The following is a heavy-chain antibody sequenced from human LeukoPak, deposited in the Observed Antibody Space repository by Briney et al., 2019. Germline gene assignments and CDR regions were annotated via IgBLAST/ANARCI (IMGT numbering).Heavy chain of an antibody. CDR2: IKQDGSEK. V-gene: IGHV3-7*01. Sequence: GGSLRLSCAASGFTFSSYWMSWVRQAPGKGLEWMANIKQDGSEKYYVDSVKGRFTISRDNAKNSLYLQMNSLRAEDTAVYYCARTRYYYNSRSYGAPYYFDYWGQGTLVTVSS. CDR1: GFTFSSYW. CDR3: ARTRYYYNSRSYGAPYYFDY. J-gene: IGHJ4*02. D-gene: IGHD3-10*01.